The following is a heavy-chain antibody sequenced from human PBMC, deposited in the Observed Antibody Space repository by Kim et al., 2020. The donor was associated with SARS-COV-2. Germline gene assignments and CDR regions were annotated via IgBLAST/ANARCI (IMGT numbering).Heavy chain of an antibody. CDR1: GGSFSGYY. CDR3: ARGFGYCSSTSCSYDYYY. Sequence: SETLSLTCAVYGGSFSGYYWSWIRQPPGKGLEWIGEINHSGSTNYNPSLKSRVTISVDTSKNQFSLKLSSVTAADTAVYYCARGFGYCSSTSCSYDYYY. D-gene: IGHD2-2*03. J-gene: IGHJ6*01. CDR2: INHSGST. V-gene: IGHV4-34*01.